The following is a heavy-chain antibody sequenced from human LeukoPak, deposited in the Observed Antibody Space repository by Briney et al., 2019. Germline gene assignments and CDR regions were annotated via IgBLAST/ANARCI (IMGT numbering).Heavy chain of an antibody. J-gene: IGHJ4*02. Sequence: GGSLRLSCAASQFTFSSYWMSWVRQAPGKGLEWVANINQDGSGRYYVDSVKGRFTISRDNAKSSLYLQMNSLRAEDTAVYYCARDKSVYYDTSGSRFDYWGQGTLVTVSS. V-gene: IGHV3-7*01. CDR3: ARDKSVYYDTSGSRFDY. CDR1: QFTFSSYW. D-gene: IGHD3-22*01. CDR2: INQDGSGR.